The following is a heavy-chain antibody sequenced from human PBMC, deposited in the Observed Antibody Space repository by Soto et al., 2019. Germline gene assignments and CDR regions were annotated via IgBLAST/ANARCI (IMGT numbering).Heavy chain of an antibody. D-gene: IGHD6-13*01. CDR1: GYTFTSYY. CDR2: INPSGGST. Sequence: QVQLVQSGAEVKKPGASVKVSCKASGYTFTSYYMHWVRQAHGQGLEWMGIINPSGGSTSYAQKYQGRVTKTRDTATSTVYQQLSSLRSEDTAVYYGAKSSNWYDGGSLYFDYWGQGTLVAVSS. J-gene: IGHJ4*02. CDR3: AKSSNWYDGGSLYFDY. V-gene: IGHV1-46*01.